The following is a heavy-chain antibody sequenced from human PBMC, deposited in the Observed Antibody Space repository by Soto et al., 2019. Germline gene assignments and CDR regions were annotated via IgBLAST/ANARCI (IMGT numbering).Heavy chain of an antibody. D-gene: IGHD3-16*01. CDR1: GFTFIDAW. CDR3: MTAPGLNVLF. Sequence: EVQLVESGGGLVKPGGSLRLSCVGSGFTFIDAWMSWVRQAPGKGLEWVGRIKSETDGGTADYAAPVEGRFNISRDDSKNTLYLQMNSLKSEDTAVYYCMTAPGLNVLFWGQGALVTVSS. J-gene: IGHJ4*02. V-gene: IGHV3-15*01. CDR2: IKSETDGGTA.